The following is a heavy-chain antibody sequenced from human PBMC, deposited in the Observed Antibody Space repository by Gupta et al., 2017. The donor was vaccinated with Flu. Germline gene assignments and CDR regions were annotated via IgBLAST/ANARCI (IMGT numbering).Heavy chain of an antibody. CDR2: IYYSGST. V-gene: IGHV4-59*01. Sequence: QVQLQESGPGLVKPSETLSLTCTVSGGSISRYYWSWIRQPPGKGLEWIGYIYYSGSTNYNPSLKSRVTISVDTSKNQFSLKLSSVTAADTAVYYCARVEMATTAVDYWGQGTLVTVSS. CDR3: ARVEMATTAVDY. CDR1: GGSISRYY. J-gene: IGHJ4*02. D-gene: IGHD1-1*01.